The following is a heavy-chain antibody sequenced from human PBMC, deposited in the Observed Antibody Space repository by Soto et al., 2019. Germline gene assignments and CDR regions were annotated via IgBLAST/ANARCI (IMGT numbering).Heavy chain of an antibody. CDR3: AKALPLGSAYYYYGMDI. Sequence: GGSLRLSCAASGFTFSSYAMSWVRQAPGKGLEWVSAISGSGGSTYYADSVKGRFPISRDNSKNTLYPQMNSLRAEDTAVYYCAKALPLGSAYYYYGMDIWGQGTTVTVSS. V-gene: IGHV3-23*01. CDR1: GFTFSSYA. CDR2: ISGSGGST. D-gene: IGHD3-10*02. J-gene: IGHJ6*02.